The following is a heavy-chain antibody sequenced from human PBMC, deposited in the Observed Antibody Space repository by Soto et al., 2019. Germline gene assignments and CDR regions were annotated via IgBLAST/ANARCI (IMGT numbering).Heavy chain of an antibody. CDR1: GFTFSNYA. D-gene: IGHD3-10*01. J-gene: IGHJ4*02. Sequence: PGVSLRLFCTASGFTFSNYAINWVRLAPGKRLEWVSSVIGSGVNVFYADSVEGRFTISRDNSKNTVYLEMNSLRADDTAEYFCAKGSAFECKGAICYPFDHWGRGTLVTVSS. CDR3: AKGSAFECKGAICYPFDH. CDR2: VIGSGVNV. V-gene: IGHV3-23*01.